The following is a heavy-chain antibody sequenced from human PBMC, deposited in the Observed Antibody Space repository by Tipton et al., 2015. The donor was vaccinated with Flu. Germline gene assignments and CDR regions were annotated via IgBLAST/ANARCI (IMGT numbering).Heavy chain of an antibody. V-gene: IGHV4-38-2*01. CDR2: IYHTGGT. CDR1: GDSIASDCV. Sequence: TLSLTCSVSGDSIASDCVWGWIRQPPGRGLEWIGNIYHTGGTYYNPSLRSRVTMLVERSKKQFSLKLNFVTAADTAVYYCARRDYSTYVSDPKNWFDRWGQGILVTVSS. D-gene: IGHD4-11*01. J-gene: IGHJ5*02. CDR3: ARRDYSTYVSDPKNWFDR.